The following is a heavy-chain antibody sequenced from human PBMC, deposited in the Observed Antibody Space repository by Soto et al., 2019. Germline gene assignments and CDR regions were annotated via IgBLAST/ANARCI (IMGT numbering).Heavy chain of an antibody. CDR2: IYTSGST. J-gene: IGHJ6*02. CDR1: GGSISSYY. Sequence: PSETLSLTCTVSGGSISSYYWSWIRQPAGKGLEWIGRIYTSGSTNYNPSLKSRGTMSVDTSKNQFSLKLSSVTAADTAVYSCARDLAYRISYYYGMDVWGQGTTVAVSS. D-gene: IGHD4-4*01. CDR3: ARDLAYRISYYYGMDV. V-gene: IGHV4-4*07.